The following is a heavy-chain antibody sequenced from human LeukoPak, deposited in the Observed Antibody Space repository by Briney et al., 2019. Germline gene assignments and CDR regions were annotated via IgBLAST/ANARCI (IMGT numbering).Heavy chain of an antibody. CDR2: ISGSGGST. CDR3: AKAWLGPSGCIDY. V-gene: IGHV3-23*01. D-gene: IGHD6-19*01. Sequence: GGSLRLSCAASGFTFSSYAMSWVRQAPGKGLEWVSAISGSGGSTYYTDSVKGRFTISRDNSKNTLYLQMNSLRAEDTAVYYCAKAWLGPSGCIDYWGQGTLVTVSS. J-gene: IGHJ4*02. CDR1: GFTFSSYA.